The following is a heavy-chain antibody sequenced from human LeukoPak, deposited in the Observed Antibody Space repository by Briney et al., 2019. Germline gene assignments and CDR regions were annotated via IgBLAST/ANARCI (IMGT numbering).Heavy chain of an antibody. J-gene: IGHJ4*02. CDR1: GFPFSDFH. V-gene: IGHV3-11*04. CDR3: ARVRPGSSGSYYRTS. D-gene: IGHD3-22*01. Sequence: GGSLRLSCVGSGFPFSDFHMSWVRQAPGKGVEGVSYITSGGGFKYYADSVKGGFSISRDDSKNSVFLQMNSLRVEDTAVYYCARVRPGSSGSYYRTSWGQGTLVTVSS. CDR2: ITSGGGFK.